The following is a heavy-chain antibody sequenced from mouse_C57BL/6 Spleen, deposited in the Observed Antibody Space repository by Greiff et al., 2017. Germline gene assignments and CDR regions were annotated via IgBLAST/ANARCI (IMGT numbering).Heavy chain of an antibody. J-gene: IGHJ4*01. D-gene: IGHD2-1*01. V-gene: IGHV1-15*01. CDR2: IDPETGGT. CDR1: GYTFTDYE. Sequence: VQLQQSGAELVRPGASVTLSCKASGYTFTDYEMHWVKQTPVHGLEWIGAIDPETGGTAYNQKFKGKAILTADKSSSTAYMGLRSLTSEDSAVYYCTRDGNYAMDYWGQGTSVTVSS. CDR3: TRDGNYAMDY.